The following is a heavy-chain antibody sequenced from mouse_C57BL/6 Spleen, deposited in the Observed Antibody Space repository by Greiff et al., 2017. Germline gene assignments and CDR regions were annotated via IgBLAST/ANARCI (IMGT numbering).Heavy chain of an antibody. CDR3: ARRYGSRDWYFDV. J-gene: IGHJ1*03. CDR2: IYPGDGDT. CDR1: GYAFSSYW. V-gene: IGHV1-80*01. Sequence: VQLQQSGAELVKPGASVKISCKASGYAFSSYWMNWVKQRPGEGLEWIGQIYPGDGDTNYNGKFKGKATLTADKSSSTAYMQLSSLTSEDSAVYFCARRYGSRDWYFDVWGTGTTVTVSS. D-gene: IGHD1-1*01.